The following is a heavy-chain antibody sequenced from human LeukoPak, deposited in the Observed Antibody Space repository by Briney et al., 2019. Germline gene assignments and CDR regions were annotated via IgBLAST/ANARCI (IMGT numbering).Heavy chain of an antibody. D-gene: IGHD2-21*01. Sequence: ASVKVSCKASGYTFTSYYMHWVRQAPGQGLEWMGIINPSGGSTSYAQKFRGRLRMTSDESTTTAYMELSSLSSDDTAMYFCARARTSIRFTDSFDIWSQGTLVTVSS. CDR3: ARARTSIRFTDSFDI. V-gene: IGHV1-46*01. J-gene: IGHJ3*02. CDR2: INPSGGST. CDR1: GYTFTSYY.